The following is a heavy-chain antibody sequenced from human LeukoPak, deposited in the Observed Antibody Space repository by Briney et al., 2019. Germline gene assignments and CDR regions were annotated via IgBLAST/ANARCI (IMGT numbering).Heavy chain of an antibody. V-gene: IGHV3-15*01. CDR3: TTADFWSGYGNYYYYYMDV. Sequence: GGSLRLSCAASGFTFSNAWMSWVRQAPGKGLEWVGRIKSKTDGGTTDYAAPVKGRFTISRDDSKNTLYLQMNSLKTEDTAVYYCTTADFWSGYGNYYYYYMDVWGKGTTVTVSS. CDR1: GFTFSNAW. CDR2: IKSKTDGGTT. J-gene: IGHJ6*03. D-gene: IGHD3-3*01.